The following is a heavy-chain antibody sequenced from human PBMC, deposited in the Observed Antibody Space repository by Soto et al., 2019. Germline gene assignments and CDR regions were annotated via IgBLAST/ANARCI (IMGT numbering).Heavy chain of an antibody. V-gene: IGHV1-46*01. Sequence: GSVKGSCKASSYLFTSHNIHWGREPPGQGREWRGAINPRSGSAGYDQKFRGRLTMTSEGYTNTVYMTLSSLRSDETAVYYCGRIAGAGLKYFDFWGQGNPVTVSS. J-gene: IGHJ4*02. D-gene: IGHD6-13*01. CDR1: SYLFTSHN. CDR2: INPRSGSA. CDR3: GRIAGAGLKYFDF.